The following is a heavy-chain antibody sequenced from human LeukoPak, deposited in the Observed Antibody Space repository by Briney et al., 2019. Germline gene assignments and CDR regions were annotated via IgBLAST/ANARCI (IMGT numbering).Heavy chain of an antibody. D-gene: IGHD6-13*01. J-gene: IGHJ4*02. Sequence: GGSLRLSCAGSGSTFSNYWMSWVRQAPGKGPEWVANIKQDGREKHYVDSVKGRFTISRDNAKSSLYLQMNSLRAEDTAVYYCTRDEAAATNWGQGTLVTVSS. CDR3: TRDEAAATN. V-gene: IGHV3-7*01. CDR2: IKQDGREK. CDR1: GSTFSNYW.